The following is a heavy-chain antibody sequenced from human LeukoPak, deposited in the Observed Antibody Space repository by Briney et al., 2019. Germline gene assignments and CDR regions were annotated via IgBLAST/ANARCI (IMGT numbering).Heavy chain of an antibody. D-gene: IGHD4/OR15-4a*01. CDR3: ARDVRNRVGLNYYHQYMDV. V-gene: IGHV3-7*01. Sequence: GGSLRLSCAASRTTFIHYWMSWVRQAPGKGLEWVANINQDGSEKYYVDYVKGRFINSRDNAENSVYLHMNSLRADDTAVYYCARDVRNRVGLNYYHQYMDVWGKGTTVTVSS. CDR1: RTTFIHYW. CDR2: INQDGSEK. J-gene: IGHJ6*03.